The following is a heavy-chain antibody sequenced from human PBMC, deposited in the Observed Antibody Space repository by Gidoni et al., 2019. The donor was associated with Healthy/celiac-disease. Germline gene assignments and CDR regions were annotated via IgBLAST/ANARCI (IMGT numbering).Heavy chain of an antibody. Sequence: QVQLVQSGAEVKKPGSSVKVSCKASGGTFSSYTISWVRQAPGQGLERMGRIIPILGIANYAQKFQGRVTITADKSTSTAYMELSSLRSEDTAVYYCARERLSYDSSGYYYWDYWDQGTLVTVSS. CDR1: GGTFSSYT. D-gene: IGHD3-22*01. CDR3: ARERLSYDSSGYYYWDY. CDR2: IIPILGIA. J-gene: IGHJ4*02. V-gene: IGHV1-69*08.